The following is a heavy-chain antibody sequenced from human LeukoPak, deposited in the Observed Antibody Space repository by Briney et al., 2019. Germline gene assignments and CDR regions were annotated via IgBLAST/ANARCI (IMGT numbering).Heavy chain of an antibody. CDR3: AGSLGYCTNNVCYLKY. Sequence: SVKVSCKTSGYSENFYGITWVRQVAGQGLEWMGWISAQHGQTEYAPNSQDRVTMTTDTYTNTAYMELRSLRSDDTAVYYCAGSLGYCTNNVCYLKYWGQGTLVTVST. CDR1: GYSENFYG. J-gene: IGHJ4*02. V-gene: IGHV1-18*01. CDR2: ISAQHGQT. D-gene: IGHD2-8*01.